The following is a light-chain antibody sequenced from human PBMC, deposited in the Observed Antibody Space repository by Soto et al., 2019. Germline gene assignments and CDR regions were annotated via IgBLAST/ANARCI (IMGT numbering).Light chain of an antibody. CDR2: DVT. Sequence: QSALTQPRSVSGSPGQSVTISCTGTSSDVGGYNSVSWYQHHPGKAPKLMIYDVTKRPSGVPDRFSGSKSGNTASLTITGLQAEDEADYYCCSYVGGYSYVFGTGTQLTVL. CDR1: SSDVGGYNS. V-gene: IGLV2-11*01. J-gene: IGLJ7*01. CDR3: CSYVGGYSYV.